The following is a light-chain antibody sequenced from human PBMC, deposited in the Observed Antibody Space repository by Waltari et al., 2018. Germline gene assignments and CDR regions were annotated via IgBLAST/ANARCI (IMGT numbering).Light chain of an antibody. CDR1: SSDVGGYNY. J-gene: IGLJ3*02. CDR3: SSYTSSSTLWV. V-gene: IGLV2-14*03. CDR2: DVS. Sequence: QSALTQPASVSGSPGQSITISCTGTSSDVGGYNYVSWYQQHPGKAPKLLIYDVSNRPSAVSNRFSGSKSGTTASLTISGLQAEDEADYYCSSYTSSSTLWVFGGGTKLTVL.